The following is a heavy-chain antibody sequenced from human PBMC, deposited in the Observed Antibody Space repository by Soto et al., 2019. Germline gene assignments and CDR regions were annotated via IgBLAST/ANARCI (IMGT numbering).Heavy chain of an antibody. V-gene: IGHV1-18*01. D-gene: IGHD2-21*02. CDR2: ISAYNGNT. CDR1: GYTFTSYG. J-gene: IGHJ6*02. CDR3: AKRLTHDYYYGMDV. Sequence: GASVKVSCKASGYTFTSYGISWVRQAPGQGLEWMGWISAYNGNTNYAQKLQGRVTMTTDTSTSTAYMELRAEDAALYYCAKRLTHDYYYGMDVWGQGTTVTVSS.